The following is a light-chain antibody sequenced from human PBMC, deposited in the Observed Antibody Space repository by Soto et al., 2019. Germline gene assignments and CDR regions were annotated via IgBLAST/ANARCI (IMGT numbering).Light chain of an antibody. CDR3: SSYSGTNNYV. V-gene: IGLV2-11*01. J-gene: IGLJ1*01. CDR2: EVT. CDR1: SSDVGGYNY. Sequence: QSVLTQPRSVSGSPGQSVTISCTGTSSDVGGYNYVSWYQQHPGKAPKLIIYEVTKWPSGVPDRFSGSKSGNTASLTVSGLQAEDEADYYCSSYSGTNNYVFGTGTKLTVL.